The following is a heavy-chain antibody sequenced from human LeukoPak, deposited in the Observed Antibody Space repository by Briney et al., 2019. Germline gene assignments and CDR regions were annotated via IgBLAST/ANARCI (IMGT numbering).Heavy chain of an antibody. CDR2: IYTSGST. Sequence: KPSETLSLTCTVSGGSISSYYWSWIRQPAGKGLEWIGRIYTSGSTNYNPSLKSRVTMSVDTSKNQFSLKLSSVTAASTAVYYCASESCSSTSCAFDCWGQGTLVTVSS. CDR3: ASESCSSTSCAFDC. CDR1: GGSISSYY. D-gene: IGHD2-2*01. V-gene: IGHV4-4*07. J-gene: IGHJ4*02.